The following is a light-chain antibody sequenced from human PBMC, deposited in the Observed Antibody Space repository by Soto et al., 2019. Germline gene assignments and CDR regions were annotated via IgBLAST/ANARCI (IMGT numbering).Light chain of an antibody. CDR1: QSVSSY. Sequence: IVLTQSPATLSLSPGERATLSCGASQSVSSYLAWYQQKPGLAPRLVIYDSSTRATGIPDRFSGSGSGTDFTLTISRLEPEDFAVYFCQQYGNSPQLTFGQGTRLDFK. V-gene: IGKV3D-20*01. CDR2: DSS. CDR3: QQYGNSPQLT. J-gene: IGKJ5*01.